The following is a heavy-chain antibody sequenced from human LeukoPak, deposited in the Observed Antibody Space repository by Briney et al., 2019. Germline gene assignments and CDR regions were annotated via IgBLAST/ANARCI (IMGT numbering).Heavy chain of an antibody. Sequence: GGSLRLSCTASGFTFSTYEMNWVRQAPGKGLEWISYISGSGSSIFYADSLQGRFTVSRDNAKNSVYLQMNSLRAEDTAVYYCAREGGFGYNDAFDTWGHGTTVTVSS. CDR1: GFTFSTYE. V-gene: IGHV3-48*03. D-gene: IGHD3-16*01. CDR2: ISGSGSSI. J-gene: IGHJ3*02. CDR3: AREGGFGYNDAFDT.